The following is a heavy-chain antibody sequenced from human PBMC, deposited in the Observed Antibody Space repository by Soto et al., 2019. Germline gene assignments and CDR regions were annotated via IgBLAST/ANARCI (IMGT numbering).Heavy chain of an antibody. V-gene: IGHV4-34*01. Sequence: SETLSLTCAVYGGSFSDYYWSWVRQPPGKGLEWIGGINHSGSTNYNPSLKSRVTISVDTSKNQLSLMLSSVTAADTAVYYCARARPIAAPGTGSDHWGQGTLVTVSS. CDR1: GGSFSDYY. J-gene: IGHJ4*02. D-gene: IGHD6-13*01. CDR3: ARARPIAAPGTGSDH. CDR2: INHSGST.